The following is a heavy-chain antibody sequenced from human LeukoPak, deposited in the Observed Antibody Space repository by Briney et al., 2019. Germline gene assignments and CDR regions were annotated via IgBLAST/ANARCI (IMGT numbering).Heavy chain of an antibody. V-gene: IGHV1-18*01. CDR1: GYTFTTYG. CDR2: IYGYNGNT. CDR3: ALGDILTGYWAEYFVY. J-gene: IGHJ4*02. Sequence: ASVKVSCKTSGYTFTTYGLSWVRQAPGQGLEWMGWIYGYNGNTNYAPKFQDRVTMTTDTPTRTAYMELKNLRSDDTAVYYCALGDILTGYWAEYFVYWGQGTLVAVSS. D-gene: IGHD3-9*01.